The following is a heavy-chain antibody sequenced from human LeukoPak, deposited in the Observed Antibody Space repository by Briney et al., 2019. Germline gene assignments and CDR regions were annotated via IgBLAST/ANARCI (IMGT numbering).Heavy chain of an antibody. CDR3: AKYSSVPGFYFDY. Sequence: GGSLRLSCAASGLTFSGYIMNWVRQAPGKGLEWVSAISGSGGSTYYADSVKGRFTISRDNSKNTLYLQMNSLRAEDTAVYYCAKYSSVPGFYFDYWGQGTLVTVSS. V-gene: IGHV3-23*01. D-gene: IGHD2-15*01. CDR2: ISGSGGST. CDR1: GLTFSGYI. J-gene: IGHJ4*02.